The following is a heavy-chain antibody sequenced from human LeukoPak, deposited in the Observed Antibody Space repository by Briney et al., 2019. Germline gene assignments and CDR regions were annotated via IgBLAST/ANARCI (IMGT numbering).Heavy chain of an antibody. V-gene: IGHV3-7*01. CDR2: IKPDGDET. CDR1: GITHCIYW. J-gene: IGHJ4*02. CDR3: ARDYSATRGLDY. D-gene: IGHD2-15*01. Sequence: GGPLRLSCAGSGITHCIYWKRGLREAPGEPREGVGNIKPDGDETNYMASVKGRFTITRDNAKNSLYLQMSRLRAENTAPYYCARDYSATRGLDYWGEGALVTVSS.